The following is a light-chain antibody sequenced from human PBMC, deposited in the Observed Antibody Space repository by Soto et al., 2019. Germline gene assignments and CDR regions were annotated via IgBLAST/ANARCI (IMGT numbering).Light chain of an antibody. CDR2: WAS. J-gene: IGKJ1*01. V-gene: IGKV4-1*01. CDR3: QQYYNTRWT. Sequence: DIVMTQSPDSLAVSLGERATINCKSSQSVLYSSNNKNSVAWYQQKPGQPPQLLIYWASTRESGVPDRFSSSESGTDFTLTISSLQAEDVEVYYCQQYYNTRWTFGQGTKVDIX. CDR1: QSVLYSSNNKNS.